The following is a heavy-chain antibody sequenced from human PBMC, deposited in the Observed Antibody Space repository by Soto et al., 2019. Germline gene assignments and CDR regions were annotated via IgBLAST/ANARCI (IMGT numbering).Heavy chain of an antibody. J-gene: IGHJ4*02. CDR2: INAGNGNT. Sequence: QGQLVQSGAEAKKPGASVKVSCKASGYTFTSYAMHWVRQAPGQRLEWMGWINAGNGNTKYSQKFQRRVTITRDTSASTAYMELSSLRSEDTAVYYCARDLGYALPDYWGQGTLVTVSS. CDR1: GYTFTSYA. V-gene: IGHV1-3*01. CDR3: ARDLGYALPDY. D-gene: IGHD2-15*01.